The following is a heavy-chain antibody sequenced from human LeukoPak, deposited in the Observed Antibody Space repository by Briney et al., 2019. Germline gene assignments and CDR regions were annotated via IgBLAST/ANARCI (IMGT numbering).Heavy chain of an antibody. CDR2: INHSGST. CDR3: VRGNYCSGGNCYHYYYYYMDV. D-gene: IGHD2-15*01. CDR1: GGSFNGYY. V-gene: IGHV4-34*01. Sequence: SETLSLTCAVYGGSFNGYYWSWIRQPPGKGLEWIGEINHSGSTNYNPSLKSRVTISVDMSNNQFSLKLSSVTAADTAVYYCVRGNYCSGGNCYHYYYYYMDVWGKGTTVTVSS. J-gene: IGHJ6*03.